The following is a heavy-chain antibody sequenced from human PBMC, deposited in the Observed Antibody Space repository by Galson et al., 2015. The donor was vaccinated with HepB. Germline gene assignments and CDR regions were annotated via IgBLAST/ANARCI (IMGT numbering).Heavy chain of an antibody. V-gene: IGHV1-18*04. Sequence: SCKASGYTFTTYTINWVRQVLGQGLEWMGRINTYSDSTYYAQKFQDRVTMTADSSTTTAYLELGSLKTDDPAVYYCARGGMAAIGGPTFDSWGQGTLVTVSS. D-gene: IGHD5-24*01. CDR2: INTYSDST. J-gene: IGHJ4*02. CDR1: GYTFTTYT. CDR3: ARGGMAAIGGPTFDS.